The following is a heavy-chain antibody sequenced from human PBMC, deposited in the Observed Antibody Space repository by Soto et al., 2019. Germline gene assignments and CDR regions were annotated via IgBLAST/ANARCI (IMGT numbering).Heavy chain of an antibody. D-gene: IGHD2-21*01. J-gene: IGHJ3*01. V-gene: IGHV3-23*01. CDR1: GFTFNTYA. CDR2: IGGGDT. CDR3: AKDRQNFNSVWDALDV. Sequence: GGSLRLSCAASGFTFNTYAMSWVRQAPGKGLEWVAGIGGGDTHYADSVMGRFIISRDDPKSMVSLQMNSLRAEDTAVYYCAKDRQNFNSVWDALDVWGQGTLVTVSS.